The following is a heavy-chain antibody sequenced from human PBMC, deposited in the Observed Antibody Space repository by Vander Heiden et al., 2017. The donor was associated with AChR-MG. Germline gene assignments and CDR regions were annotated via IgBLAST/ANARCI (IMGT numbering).Heavy chain of an antibody. CDR1: GFTFSSYG. J-gene: IGHJ6*02. V-gene: IGHV3-30*18. Sequence: QVQLVESGGGVVQPGRSLRLSCAASGFTFSSYGMHWVRPAPGKGLEWVAVISYDGSNKYYADSVKGRFTISRDNSKNTLYLQMNSLRAEDTAVYYCAKDLPRRSYYYYGMDVWGQGTTVTVSS. CDR2: ISYDGSNK. CDR3: AKDLPRRSYYYYGMDV.